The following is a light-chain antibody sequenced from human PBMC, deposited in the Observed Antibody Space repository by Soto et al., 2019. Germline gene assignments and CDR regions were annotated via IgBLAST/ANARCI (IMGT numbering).Light chain of an antibody. V-gene: IGKV1-39*01. J-gene: IGKJ1*01. CDR2: SAS. CDR1: QTISNF. Sequence: DIQMTQSPSSLSASVGDRVTITCRASQTISNFLNRYQKKPGKAPTLLIYSASSLQSGVSSRFSGSGSGTDFTLTISSLQPEDFATYYCQQSYSTPRTFGQGTKVDNK. CDR3: QQSYSTPRT.